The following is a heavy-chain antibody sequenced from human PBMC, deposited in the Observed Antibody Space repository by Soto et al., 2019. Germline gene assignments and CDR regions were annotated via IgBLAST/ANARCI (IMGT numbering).Heavy chain of an antibody. V-gene: IGHV3-30*18. Sequence: QVQLVESGGGVVQPGRSLRLSCAASGFSFSTFGMHWVRQVPGKGLEWVAVISDDGDDNRYARIAKGRFIISRYNSRNTLYLQRNSLRVEDTAVYFCAKVRGGPMDYRLDYWGQGVLVTVSS. CDR3: AKVRGGPMDYRLDY. D-gene: IGHD3-10*01. CDR2: ISDDGDDN. J-gene: IGHJ4*02. CDR1: GFSFSTFG.